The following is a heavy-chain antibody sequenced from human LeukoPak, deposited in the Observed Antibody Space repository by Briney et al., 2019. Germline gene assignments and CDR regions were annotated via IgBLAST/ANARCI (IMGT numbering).Heavy chain of an antibody. J-gene: IGHJ5*02. CDR1: GGSISSSSYY. CDR3: ARANDIVVVPAAINWFDP. Sequence: PSETLSLTCTVSGGSISSSSYYWGWLRQPPGKGLEWIGSIYYSGSTYYNPSLKSRVTISVDTSKNQFSLKLSSVTAADTAVYYCARANDIVVVPAAINWFDPWGQGTLVTVSS. V-gene: IGHV4-39*01. CDR2: IYYSGST. D-gene: IGHD2-2*02.